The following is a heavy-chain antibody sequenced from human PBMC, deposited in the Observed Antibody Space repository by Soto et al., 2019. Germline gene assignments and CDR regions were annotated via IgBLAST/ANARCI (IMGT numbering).Heavy chain of an antibody. V-gene: IGHV3-33*01. Sequence: GGSLRLSCAASGFTFSSYGMHWVRQAPGKGLEWVAVIWYDGSNKYYADSVKGRFTISRDNSKNTLYLQMNSLRAEDTAVYYCARNLYGSGSNVFDYWGQGTLVTVSS. CDR3: ARNLYGSGSNVFDY. CDR2: IWYDGSNK. J-gene: IGHJ4*02. D-gene: IGHD3-10*01. CDR1: GFTFSSYG.